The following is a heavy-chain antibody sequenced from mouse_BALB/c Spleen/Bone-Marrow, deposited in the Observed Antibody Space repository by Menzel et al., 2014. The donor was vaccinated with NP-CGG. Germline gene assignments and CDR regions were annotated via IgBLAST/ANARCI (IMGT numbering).Heavy chain of an antibody. CDR3: ARPRFAY. CDR2: ISSGGSYT. CDR1: GFTFSSYA. J-gene: IGHJ3*01. V-gene: IGHV5-9-3*01. Sequence: EVQVVESGGGLVKPGGSLKLSCAASGFTFSSYAMSWVRQTPEKRLEWVATISSGGSYTYYPDSVKGRFTISRDNAKNTLYLQMSSLRSEDTAMYYCARPRFAYGGQGTLVTVSA.